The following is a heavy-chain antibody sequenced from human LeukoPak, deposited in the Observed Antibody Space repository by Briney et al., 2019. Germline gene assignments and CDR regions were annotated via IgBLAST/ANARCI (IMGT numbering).Heavy chain of an antibody. CDR1: EFAFSTYN. J-gene: IGHJ6*02. V-gene: IGHV3-48*01. D-gene: IGHD6-19*01. Sequence: AGGSLRLSCAASEFAFSTYNMNWVRQAPGKGLEWVSYISTGSSTTYYADSVKGRFTISRDNVENSLYLQMNSLRAEDTAVYYCARDHFYSSGRWPLYYYYYGMDVWGQGTTVTVSS. CDR3: ARDHFYSSGRWPLYYYYYGMDV. CDR2: ISTGSSTT.